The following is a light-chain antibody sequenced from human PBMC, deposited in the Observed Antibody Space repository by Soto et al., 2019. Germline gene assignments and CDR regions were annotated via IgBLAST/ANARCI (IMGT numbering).Light chain of an antibody. V-gene: IGKV1-6*01. CDR2: AAS. J-gene: IGKJ1*01. CDR1: QNIRND. Sequence: AIQLTQTPSSLSASVGDRVTISCRASQNIRNDLGWYQQRVGRAPRLLIYAASSLDDGVPSRFSGSGSGTDFTLTISSLQPEDSATYYCQQYGSSPWTFGQGTKVDIK. CDR3: QQYGSSPWT.